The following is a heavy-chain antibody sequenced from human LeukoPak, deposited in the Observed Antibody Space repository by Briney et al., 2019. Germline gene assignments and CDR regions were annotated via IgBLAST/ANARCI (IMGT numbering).Heavy chain of an antibody. V-gene: IGHV4-59*12. D-gene: IGHD3-10*01. CDR3: ARVETYYYGSGSYMDYYYYMDV. CDR1: GGSISSYY. J-gene: IGHJ6*03. CDR2: IYYSGST. Sequence: SETLSLTCTVSGGSISSYYWSWIRQPPGKGLEWIGYIYYSGSTNYNPSLKSQVTISVDTSKNQFSLKLSSVTAADTAVYYCARVETYYYGSGSYMDYYYYMDVWGKGTTVTVSS.